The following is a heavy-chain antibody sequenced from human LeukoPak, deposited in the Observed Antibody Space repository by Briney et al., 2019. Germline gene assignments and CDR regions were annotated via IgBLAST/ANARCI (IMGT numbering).Heavy chain of an antibody. Sequence: ASVKVSCKASGYTFTGYYMHWVRQAPGQGLEWMGWINPNSGGTNYAQKFQGRVTMTRDTSISTAYMELSRLRSDDTAVYYCARGGYSSSWYVLAWAFDIWGQGTMVTVSS. CDR1: GYTFTGYY. D-gene: IGHD6-13*01. CDR3: ARGGYSSSWYVLAWAFDI. J-gene: IGHJ3*02. CDR2: INPNSGGT. V-gene: IGHV1-2*02.